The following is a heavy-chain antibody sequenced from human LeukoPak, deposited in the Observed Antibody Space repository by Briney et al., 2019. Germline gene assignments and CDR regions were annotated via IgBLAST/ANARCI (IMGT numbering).Heavy chain of an antibody. D-gene: IGHD4-17*01. CDR2: IYPGDSDT. CDR1: GYSFTSYW. J-gene: IGHJ3*02. Sequence: GESLKISCKGSGYSFTSYWIGWVRQMPGKGLEWMGIIYPGDSDTRYSPSFQGQVTISADKSISTAYLQWSSLRASDTAMYYCARSTTVTTSAFDIWGQGTMVTVSS. CDR3: ARSTTVTTSAFDI. V-gene: IGHV5-51*01.